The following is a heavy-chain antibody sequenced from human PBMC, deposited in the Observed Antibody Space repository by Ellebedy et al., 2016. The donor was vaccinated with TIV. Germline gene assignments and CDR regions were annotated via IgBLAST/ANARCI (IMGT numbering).Heavy chain of an antibody. CDR2: MNPNSGNT. CDR3: ARRRPGRKRINWFDP. V-gene: IGHV1-8*02. Sequence: ASVKVSXXASGGTFSSYAISWVRQATGQGLEWMGWMNPNSGNTGYAQKFQGRVTMTRNTSISTAYMELSSLRSEDTAVYYCARRRPGRKRINWFDPWGQGTLVTVSS. CDR1: GGTFSSYA. D-gene: IGHD2/OR15-2a*01. J-gene: IGHJ5*02.